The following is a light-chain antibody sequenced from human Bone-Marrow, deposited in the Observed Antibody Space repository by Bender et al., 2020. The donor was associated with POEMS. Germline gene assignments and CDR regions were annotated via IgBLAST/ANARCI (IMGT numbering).Light chain of an antibody. Sequence: QSALIQPPSVSGSPGQSVTISCTGTSSDVGSCDSVSWFQQHPGTVPKAMIYNVNSRPSGVPDHFSFSKSANTASMTISGLQAEDEGDYWCCSYTHSAAPWVFGGGTKLTVL. J-gene: IGLJ3*02. CDR1: SSDVGSCDS. CDR3: CSYTHSAAPWV. V-gene: IGLV2-5*01. CDR2: NVN.